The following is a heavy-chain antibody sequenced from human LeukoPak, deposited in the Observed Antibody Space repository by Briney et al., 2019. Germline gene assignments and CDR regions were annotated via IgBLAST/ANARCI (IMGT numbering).Heavy chain of an antibody. CDR2: IYYSGST. Sequence: SETLSLTCTVSGGSISSYYWSWIRQPPGKGLEWIGYIYYSGSTNYNPSLKSRVTISVDTSKNQFSLKLSSVTAVDTAVYYCARDESGYSYGHFDCWGQGTLVTVSS. J-gene: IGHJ4*02. V-gene: IGHV4-59*01. CDR3: ARDESGYSYGHFDC. CDR1: GGSISSYY. D-gene: IGHD5-18*01.